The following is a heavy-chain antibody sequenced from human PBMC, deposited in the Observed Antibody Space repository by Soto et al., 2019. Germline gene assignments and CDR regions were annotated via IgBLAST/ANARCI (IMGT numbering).Heavy chain of an antibody. J-gene: IGHJ3*02. Sequence: GESLKISCKGSGYSFTSYWIGWVRQMPGKGLEWMGIIYPGDSDTRYSPSFQGQVTISADKSIITAYLQWSRLKPSDTAMYYCATPIAAAGNDAFDIWGQGEMVTVSS. V-gene: IGHV5-51*01. D-gene: IGHD6-13*01. CDR2: IYPGDSDT. CDR1: GYSFTSYW. CDR3: ATPIAAAGNDAFDI.